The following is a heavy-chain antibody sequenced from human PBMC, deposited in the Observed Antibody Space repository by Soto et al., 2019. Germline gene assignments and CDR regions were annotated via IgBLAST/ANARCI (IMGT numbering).Heavy chain of an antibody. J-gene: IGHJ4*02. CDR3: ASFGVVVIRDYFDY. V-gene: IGHV1-2*02. CDR2: INPNSGGT. D-gene: IGHD3-22*01. CDR1: GYTFTGYY. Sequence: ASVKVSCKASGYTFTGYYMHWVRQAPGQGLEWMGWINPNSGGTNYAQKFQGGVTMTRDTSISTAYMELSRLRSDDTAVYYCASFGVVVIRDYFDYWGQGTLVTVSS.